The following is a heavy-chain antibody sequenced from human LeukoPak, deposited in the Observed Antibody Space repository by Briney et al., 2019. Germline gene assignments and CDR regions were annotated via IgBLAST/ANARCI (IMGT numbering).Heavy chain of an antibody. J-gene: IGHJ4*02. CDR3: AKDSIVVAGTATFDS. Sequence: GGSLRLSCAAPGFTFSSYAMTGVRQAPGKGLEWVSAISVSGGITYYADSVKGRFTTSTDNSKNTLFLQINTLRAEEAAEYYCAKDSIVVAGTATFDSWGQGALVTVSS. CDR1: GFTFSSYA. D-gene: IGHD6-19*01. V-gene: IGHV3-23*01. CDR2: ISVSGGIT.